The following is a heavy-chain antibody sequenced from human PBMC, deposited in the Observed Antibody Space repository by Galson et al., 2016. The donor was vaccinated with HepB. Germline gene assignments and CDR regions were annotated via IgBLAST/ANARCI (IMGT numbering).Heavy chain of an antibody. D-gene: IGHD6-19*01. CDR2: VKYDGSEK. J-gene: IGHJ4*02. CDR3: VRDGSGGWHFDN. CDR1: GFRLSSYW. Sequence: SLRLSCAASGFRLSSYWMSWVRQAPGKGLEWVANVKYDGSEKYYVDSVKSRFTISRDNAKNSMSLQMNSLRAEDTAVYYCVRDGSGGWHFDNWGQGTLITVSS. V-gene: IGHV3-7*01.